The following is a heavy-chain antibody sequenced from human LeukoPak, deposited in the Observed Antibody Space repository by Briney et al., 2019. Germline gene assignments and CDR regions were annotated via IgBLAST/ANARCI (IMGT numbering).Heavy chain of an antibody. V-gene: IGHV4-38-2*01. J-gene: IGHJ5*02. CDR1: GYSISSGYY. CDR3: ARQRVVPAANYWFDP. Sequence: PETLSLTCAVSGYSISSGYYWGWIRQPPGKGLEWIGSIYHSGSTYYNPSLKSRVTISVDTSKNQFSLKLSSVTAADTAVYYCARQRVVPAANYWFDPWGQGTLVTVSS. D-gene: IGHD2-2*01. CDR2: IYHSGST.